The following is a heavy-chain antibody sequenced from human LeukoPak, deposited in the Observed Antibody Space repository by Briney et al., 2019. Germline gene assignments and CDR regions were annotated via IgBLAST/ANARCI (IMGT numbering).Heavy chain of an antibody. V-gene: IGHV4-4*07. Sequence: PSETLSLTCTVSGASISNYHWCWIRQPAGKGLEWIGRISNIETTDYNPSLKSRVTISVDKSKNQFSLRLNSVTAADTAVYYCARAPGWGSSQPNVAFDVWGQGTIVTVSP. CDR2: ISNIETT. D-gene: IGHD6-6*01. CDR3: ARAPGWGSSQPNVAFDV. J-gene: IGHJ3*01. CDR1: GASISNYH.